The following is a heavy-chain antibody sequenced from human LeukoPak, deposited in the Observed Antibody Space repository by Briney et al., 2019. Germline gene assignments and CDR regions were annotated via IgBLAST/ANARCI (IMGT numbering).Heavy chain of an antibody. CDR3: APRCGSGCG. CDR2: ISSSSSYI. V-gene: IGHV3-21*01. J-gene: IGHJ4*02. Sequence: PRGSLRLSCAASGDTFSRYSMNWVRQAPGKGLEWVSSISSSSSYIYYAESVKGRFTISRDNAKNSLYLQMNSLRAEDTAVYYCAPRCGSGCGWGQGTLVTVSS. CDR1: GDTFSRYS. D-gene: IGHD6-19*01.